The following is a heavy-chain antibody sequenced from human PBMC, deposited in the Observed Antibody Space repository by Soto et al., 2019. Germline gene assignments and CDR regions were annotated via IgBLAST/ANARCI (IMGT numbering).Heavy chain of an antibody. D-gene: IGHD5-12*01. V-gene: IGHV3-53*01. CDR2: IYTGGTT. J-gene: IGHJ4*02. Sequence: EVQLVESGGGLIQPGGSLRLSCVVSGFTVSSSNNMSWVRQAPGKGLEWVSVIYTGGTTYYADSVKGRFTISRDNSKNTLYLQMNSLRAEDTAVYYCHGYGYWGQGTLVTVSS. CDR3: HGYGY. CDR1: GFTVSSSNN.